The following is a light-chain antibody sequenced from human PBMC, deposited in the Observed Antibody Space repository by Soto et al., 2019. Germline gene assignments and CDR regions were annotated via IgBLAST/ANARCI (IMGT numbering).Light chain of an antibody. CDR1: HSLVYSDGNSY. J-gene: IGKJ3*01. V-gene: IGKV2-30*01. Sequence: DVVMTQSPLSLPVTLGQPASISCRSSHSLVYSDGNSYLNRFQQGPGQSPRRLIYKVSNRDSEVPDRFSGSGSGTDFTLKISRVEAEDVGVYYGMQGTHWPANLTFGPGTKVDIK. CDR2: KVS. CDR3: MQGTHWPANLT.